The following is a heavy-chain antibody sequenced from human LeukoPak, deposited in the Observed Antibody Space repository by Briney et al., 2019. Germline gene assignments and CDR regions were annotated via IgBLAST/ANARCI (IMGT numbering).Heavy chain of an antibody. Sequence: SETLSLTCTVAGGSISSSNYYWSWIRQPPGKVLEWIGFVSHSGSTRYNPSLQSRVTISVDRPRNQFSLKLTSVTAADTAVYYCTTPPSSGHGYGFAYWGQGALVTVSS. D-gene: IGHD5-12*01. CDR1: GGSISSSNYY. V-gene: IGHV4-30-2*01. J-gene: IGHJ4*02. CDR3: TTPPSSGHGYGFAY. CDR2: VSHSGST.